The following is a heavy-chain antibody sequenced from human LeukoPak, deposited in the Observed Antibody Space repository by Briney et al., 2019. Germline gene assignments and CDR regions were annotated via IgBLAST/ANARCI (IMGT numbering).Heavy chain of an antibody. CDR1: GGSFSGYY. Sequence: PSETLSLTCAVYGGSFSGYYWSWIRQPPGKGLEWIGEINHSGSTNYNPSLKSRVTIPVDTSKNQFSLKLSSVTAADTAVYYCAREVPPYYDSSGHTWGQGTLVTVSS. CDR3: AREVPPYYDSSGHT. V-gene: IGHV4-34*01. CDR2: INHSGST. D-gene: IGHD3-22*01. J-gene: IGHJ5*02.